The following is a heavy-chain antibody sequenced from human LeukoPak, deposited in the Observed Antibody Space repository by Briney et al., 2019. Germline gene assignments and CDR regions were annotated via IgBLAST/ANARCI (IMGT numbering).Heavy chain of an antibody. CDR2: IKSKTDGGTT. V-gene: IGHV3-15*01. CDR1: GFTFSNAW. D-gene: IGHD2-21*01. J-gene: IGHJ3*02. CDR3: TTDPAYCGGDCYSDAGAEAFDI. Sequence: GGSLRLSCAASGFTFSNAWMSWVRQAPGKGLEWVGRIKSKTDGGTTDYAAPVKGRFTNSRDDSKNTLYLQMNSLKTEDTAVYYCTTDPAYCGGDCYSDAGAEAFDIWGQGTMVTVSS.